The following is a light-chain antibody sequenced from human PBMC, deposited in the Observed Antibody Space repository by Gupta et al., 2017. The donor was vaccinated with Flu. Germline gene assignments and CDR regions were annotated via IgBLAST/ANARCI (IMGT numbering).Light chain of an antibody. V-gene: IGLV1-47*01. J-gene: IGLJ3*02. Sequence: QAVLSQPPSASETPGQRVTISCAGGDSNIRGKYVHWYQKLPGTAPRLLIYRNNKRPSGVPDRFSGSKSGSSASLAISGLRPEDEADYYCAAWDDSLNGVVFGGGTKVTVL. CDR1: DSNIRGKY. CDR3: AAWDDSLNGVV. CDR2: RNN.